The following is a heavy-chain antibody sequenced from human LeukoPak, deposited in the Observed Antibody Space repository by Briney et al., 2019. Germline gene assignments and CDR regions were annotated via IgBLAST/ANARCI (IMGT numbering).Heavy chain of an antibody. J-gene: IGHJ6*03. D-gene: IGHD3-16*01. CDR1: GFTFDDYG. Sequence: GGSLRLSCAASGFTFDDYGMSWVRQAPGKGLEWVSGINWNGGSTGYADSVKGRFTISRDNAKNSLYLQMNSLRAEDTALYHCARGVCDSRFYYYYMDVWGKGTTVTVSS. V-gene: IGHV3-20*01. CDR3: ARGVCDSRFYYYYMDV. CDR2: INWNGGST.